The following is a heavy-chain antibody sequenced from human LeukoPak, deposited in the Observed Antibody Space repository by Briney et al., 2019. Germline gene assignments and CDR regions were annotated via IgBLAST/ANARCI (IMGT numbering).Heavy chain of an antibody. J-gene: IGHJ4*02. CDR1: GFTFSSCG. V-gene: IGHV3-33*06. D-gene: IGHD5-18*01. Sequence: GRSLRLSCAASGFTFSSCGMHWVRQASGKGLEWVAVIWYDGSNKYYADSVKGRFTISRDNSKNTLHLQMNSLRAEDTAVYYCAKDRRRQLWLDYWGQGTLVTVSS. CDR2: IWYDGSNK. CDR3: AKDRRRQLWLDY.